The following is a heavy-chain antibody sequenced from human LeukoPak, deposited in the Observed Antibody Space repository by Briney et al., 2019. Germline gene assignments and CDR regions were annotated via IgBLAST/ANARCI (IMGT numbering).Heavy chain of an antibody. CDR1: GYTFTGYY. CDR3: ARGVAARVGSNWFDP. Sequence: EASVTVSCKASGYTFTGYYMHWVRQAPGRGLEWMGWINPNSGGTNYAQKFQGRVTMTRDTSISTAYMELSRLRSDDTAVYYCARGVAARVGSNWFDPWGQGTLVTVSS. V-gene: IGHV1-2*02. D-gene: IGHD6-13*01. CDR2: INPNSGGT. J-gene: IGHJ5*02.